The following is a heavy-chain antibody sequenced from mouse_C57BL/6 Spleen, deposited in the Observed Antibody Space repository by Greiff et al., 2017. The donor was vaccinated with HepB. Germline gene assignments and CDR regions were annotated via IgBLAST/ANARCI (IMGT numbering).Heavy chain of an antibody. D-gene: IGHD1-1*01. Sequence: EVKVEESGGGLVKPGGSLKLSCAASGFTFSSYAMSWVRQTPEKRLEWVATISDGGSYTYYPDNVKGRFTISRDNAKNILYLQISHLTSEDTAMYYCARYEITTVVAAFAGWGQGTLVTV. CDR3: ARYEITTVVAAFAG. CDR2: ISDGGSYT. J-gene: IGHJ3*01. CDR1: GFTFSSYA. V-gene: IGHV5-4*03.